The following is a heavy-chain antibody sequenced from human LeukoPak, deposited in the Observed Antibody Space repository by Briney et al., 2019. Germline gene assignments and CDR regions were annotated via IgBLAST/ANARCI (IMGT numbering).Heavy chain of an antibody. CDR1: GFTFSSYG. Sequence: GGSLRLSCAASGFTFSSYGMHWVRQAPGKGLEWVAGISYDGSNKYYADSVKGRFTISRDNSKNTLYLQMNSLRAEDTAVYYCAKDPYINSRSGGFDYWGQGTLVTVSS. CDR2: ISYDGSNK. D-gene: IGHD3-10*01. CDR3: AKDPYINSRSGGFDY. V-gene: IGHV3-30*18. J-gene: IGHJ4*02.